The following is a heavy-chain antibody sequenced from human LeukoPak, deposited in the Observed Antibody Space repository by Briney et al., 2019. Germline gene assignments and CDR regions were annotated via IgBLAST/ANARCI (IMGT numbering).Heavy chain of an antibody. CDR2: INYSAST. V-gene: IGHV4-39*07. CDR3: ARDPATECSNGVCYKASWFDP. D-gene: IGHD2-8*01. Sequence: SETLSLTCTVSGGSINRNNYYWGWIRPPPGQLLEWIRSINYSASTYYNPSLKSRVTISVDTSKNQFSLKLSSVTAADTAMYYCARDPATECSNGVCYKASWFDPWGQGTLVTVTS. CDR1: GGSINRNNYY. J-gene: IGHJ5*02.